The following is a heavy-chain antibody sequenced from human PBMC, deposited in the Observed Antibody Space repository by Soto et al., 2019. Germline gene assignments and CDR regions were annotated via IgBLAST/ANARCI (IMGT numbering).Heavy chain of an antibody. CDR1: GDTFINYD. V-gene: IGHV1-8*01. J-gene: IGHJ6*02. Sequence: QVQLVQSGAEVKKPGASVKVPCKASGDTFINYDIKWVRQATGQGLEWMGWMNPNSGNTGYAQKFQGSVTMTRNTSINPVYMELSSLRSEDTAVYYCARGRNGMDVWGQGTTVTVSS. CDR3: ARGRNGMDV. CDR2: MNPNSGNT.